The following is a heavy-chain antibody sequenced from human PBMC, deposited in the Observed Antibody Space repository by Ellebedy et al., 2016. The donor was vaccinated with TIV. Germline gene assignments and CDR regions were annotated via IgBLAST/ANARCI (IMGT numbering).Heavy chain of an antibody. V-gene: IGHV4-4*02. CDR2: IYHGGST. J-gene: IGHJ4*02. D-gene: IGHD1-26*01. CDR1: GDSVISINR. CDR3: ARWEGRRCFDY. Sequence: MPSETLSLTCAVSGDSVISINRWSWVRQSPGKRLEWIGEIYHGGSTIYNPSLKSRVTISVDKSKNQFSLKLRSMTAADTAVYYCARWEGRRCFDYWGQGTLVTVSS.